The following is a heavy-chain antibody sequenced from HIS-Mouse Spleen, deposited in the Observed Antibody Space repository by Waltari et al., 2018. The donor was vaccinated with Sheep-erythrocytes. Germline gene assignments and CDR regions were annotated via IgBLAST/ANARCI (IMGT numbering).Heavy chain of an antibody. CDR1: GGSFSGYY. CDR3: ASRRMSSFDY. D-gene: IGHD3-10*01. V-gene: IGHV4-34*01. J-gene: IGHJ4*02. CDR2: INHSGST. Sequence: QVQLQQWGAGLLKPSETLSLTCAVYGGSFSGYYWSWIRQPPGKGLEWIGEINHSGSTNHNPSLKSRVTISVDTSKNQFSLKLSSVTAADTAVYYCASRRMSSFDYWGQGTLVTVSS.